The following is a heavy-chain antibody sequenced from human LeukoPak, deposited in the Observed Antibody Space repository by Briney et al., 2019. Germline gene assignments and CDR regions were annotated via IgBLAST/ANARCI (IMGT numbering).Heavy chain of an antibody. CDR2: IYYSGSS. D-gene: IGHD3-22*01. CDR3: ARLYDSSSYTNWLDP. CDR1: GGSISSHY. V-gene: IGHV4-59*11. J-gene: IGHJ5*02. Sequence: PSETLSLTCTVSGGSISSHYWSWIRQPPGKGLEWIGYIYYSGSSKYDPSLKSRVTISVDTSKNQFSLKLSSVTAAGTAVYYCARLYDSSSYTNWLDPWGQGTLVTVSS.